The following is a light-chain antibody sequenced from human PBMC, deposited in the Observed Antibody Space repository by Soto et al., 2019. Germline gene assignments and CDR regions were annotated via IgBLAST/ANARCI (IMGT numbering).Light chain of an antibody. CDR3: SSYTIYNTGV. CDR2: EVS. Sequence: QSALTQPTSVSGSPGQSITISCTGTSTDVGGPNYVSWYQQYPGKAPKFIIYEVSNRPSGVSLRFSGSKSGNTASLTISGLQAEDEADYYCSSYTIYNTGVFGGGTKVTVL. CDR1: STDVGGPNY. J-gene: IGLJ3*02. V-gene: IGLV2-14*01.